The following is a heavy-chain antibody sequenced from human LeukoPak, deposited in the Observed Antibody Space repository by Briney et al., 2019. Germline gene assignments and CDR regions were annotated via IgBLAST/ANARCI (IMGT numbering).Heavy chain of an antibody. CDR1: GGSISSYY. J-gene: IGHJ4*02. CDR3: ASYVDTATGIYFDY. CDR2: IYTSGST. V-gene: IGHV4-4*09. Sequence: PSETLSLTCTVSGGSISSYYWSWIRQPPGKGLEWIGYIYTSGSTNYNPSLKSRVTISVDTSKNQFSLKLSSVTAADTAVYYCASYVDTATGIYFDYWGQGTLVTVSS. D-gene: IGHD5-18*01.